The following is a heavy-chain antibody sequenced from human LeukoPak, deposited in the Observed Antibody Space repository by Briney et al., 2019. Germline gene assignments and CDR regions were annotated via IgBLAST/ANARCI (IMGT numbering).Heavy chain of an antibody. V-gene: IGHV3-23*01. Sequence: GGSLRLSCAASGFTFRSYAMSWVRQAPGQGPEWVSSISASGSSTRYADSVKGRFTIYRDNSKNTLSLQMNSLRAEDTALYYCAANYGDYVNWFDPWGQGTLVTVSS. J-gene: IGHJ5*02. CDR3: AANYGDYVNWFDP. D-gene: IGHD4-17*01. CDR1: GFTFRSYA. CDR2: ISASGSST.